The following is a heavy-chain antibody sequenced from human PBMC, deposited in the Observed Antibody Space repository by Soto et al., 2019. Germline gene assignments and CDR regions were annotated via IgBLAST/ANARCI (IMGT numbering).Heavy chain of an antibody. CDR2: IIPIFGKA. D-gene: IGHD3-22*01. CDR1: GGTFSSYA. J-gene: IGHJ5*02. CDR3: ARALVVVTKYNWFDP. V-gene: IGHV1-69*13. Sequence: SVKVSCKASGGTFSSYAISWVRQAPGQGLEWMGGIIPIFGKANYAQKFQGRVTITADESTSTAYMELSSLRSEDTAVYYCARALVVVTKYNWFDPWGQGTLVTVSS.